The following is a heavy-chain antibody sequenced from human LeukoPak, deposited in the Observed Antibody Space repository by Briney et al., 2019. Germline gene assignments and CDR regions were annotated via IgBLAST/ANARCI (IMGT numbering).Heavy chain of an antibody. Sequence: ASVKVSCKAFGYTFTSNYMHWVRQAPGQGPEWMGVISPSGGSTTYAQKFQGRVTLTRDMSTSTDYLELSSLRSEDTAVYYCTGYSYGWDYYMDVWGKGTTVTVSS. V-gene: IGHV1-46*03. CDR3: TGYSYGWDYYMDV. D-gene: IGHD5-18*01. CDR1: GYTFTSNY. J-gene: IGHJ6*03. CDR2: ISPSGGST.